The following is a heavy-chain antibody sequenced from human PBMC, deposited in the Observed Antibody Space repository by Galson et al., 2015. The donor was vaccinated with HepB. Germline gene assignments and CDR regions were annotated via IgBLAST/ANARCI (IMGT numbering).Heavy chain of an antibody. CDR2: ISWNSGSI. CDR1: GYNFDDYA. V-gene: IGHV3-9*01. J-gene: IGHJ2*01. CDR3: AGATGYHFWYFGL. D-gene: IGHD1-1*01. Sequence: SLRLSCAVSGYNFDDYAMHWIRQAPGKGLEWVSGISWNSGSIGYADSVKGRFTISRDNAKNSLYLQMDSLRPEDTALYYCAGATGYHFWYFGLWGRGTLVTVSS.